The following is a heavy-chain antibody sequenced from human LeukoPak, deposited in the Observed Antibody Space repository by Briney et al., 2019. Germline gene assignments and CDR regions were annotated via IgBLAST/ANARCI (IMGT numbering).Heavy chain of an antibody. D-gene: IGHD2-15*01. V-gene: IGHV3-9*01. Sequence: GGSLRLSCAASGFTFDDYAMHWVRQAPGKGLEWVSGISWNSGSIGYADSVKGRFTISRDNSKNTLYLQMNSLRAEDTAVYYCARDVGFNYFDYWGQGTLVTVSS. CDR1: GFTFDDYA. CDR3: ARDVGFNYFDY. CDR2: ISWNSGSI. J-gene: IGHJ4*02.